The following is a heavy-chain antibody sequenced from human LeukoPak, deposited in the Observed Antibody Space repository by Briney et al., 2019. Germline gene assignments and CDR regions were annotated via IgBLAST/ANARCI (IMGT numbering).Heavy chain of an antibody. V-gene: IGHV4-39*01. Sequence: PSETLSLTCTVSGGSISSPSYSWGWIRQPPGKGLEWIGSFYYSDTTYYNPSFKSRVTISVHASKNQFSLKLSSVTAADTAVYYCARHTYWGYQVSWGQGSLVIVSS. CDR2: FYYSDTT. CDR1: GGSISSPSYS. CDR3: ARHTYWGYQVS. J-gene: IGHJ5*02. D-gene: IGHD2-8*02.